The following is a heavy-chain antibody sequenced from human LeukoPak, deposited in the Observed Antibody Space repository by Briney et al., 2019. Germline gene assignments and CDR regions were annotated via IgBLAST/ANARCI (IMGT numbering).Heavy chain of an antibody. CDR2: IIPIFGTA. D-gene: IGHD3-22*01. Sequence: ASVKVSCKASGYTFTGYYMHWVRQAPGQGLEWMGGIIPIFGTANYAQKFQGRVTITADKSTSTAYMELSSLRSEDTAVYYCARAGVSGSLGPEFDYWGQGTLVTVPS. CDR1: GYTFTGYY. V-gene: IGHV1-69*06. J-gene: IGHJ4*02. CDR3: ARAGVSGSLGPEFDY.